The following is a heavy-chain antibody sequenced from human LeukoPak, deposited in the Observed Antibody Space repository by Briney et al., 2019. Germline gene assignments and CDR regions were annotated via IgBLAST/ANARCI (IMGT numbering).Heavy chain of an antibody. V-gene: IGHV3-21*04. Sequence: GGSLRLSCAASGFTFSSYSMNWVRQAPGKGLEWVSSISSSSSYIYYADSVKGRFTISRDNSKNTLYLQMNSLRAEDTAVYYCAKGDTTWELPHDYWGQGTLVTVSS. J-gene: IGHJ4*02. CDR1: GFTFSSYS. CDR2: ISSSSSYI. CDR3: AKGDTTWELPHDY. D-gene: IGHD1-26*01.